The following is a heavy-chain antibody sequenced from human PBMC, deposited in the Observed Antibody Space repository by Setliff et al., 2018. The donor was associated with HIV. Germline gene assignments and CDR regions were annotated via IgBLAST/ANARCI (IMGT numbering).Heavy chain of an antibody. CDR3: ARDPYSTDYYYYMDV. V-gene: IGHV1-2*02. CDR2: INPNSGGT. D-gene: IGHD4-4*01. CDR1: GYTFTGYY. J-gene: IGHJ6*03. Sequence: ASVKVSCKASGYTFTGYYMYWVRQAPGQGLQWVGWINPNSGGTNYAQKFQGRVTMTRDTSISTAYMELSRLRSDDTAVYYCARDPYSTDYYYYMDVWGKGTTVTVSS.